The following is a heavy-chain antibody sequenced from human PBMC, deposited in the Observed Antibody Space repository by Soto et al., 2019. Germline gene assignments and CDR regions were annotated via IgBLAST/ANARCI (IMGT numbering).Heavy chain of an antibody. CDR3: ARRNDFWSGYYFGY. J-gene: IGHJ4*02. V-gene: IGHV4-39*01. D-gene: IGHD3-3*01. Sequence: SETLSLTCAVSGGSISSSSYYWVWIRQPPGKGLEWIGSIYDSGSTYYNPYVKSRVTISVDTSKNQFSLKLSAVTAADTAVYYCARRNDFWSGYYFGYWGQGTLVTVSS. CDR1: GGSISSSSYY. CDR2: IYDSGST.